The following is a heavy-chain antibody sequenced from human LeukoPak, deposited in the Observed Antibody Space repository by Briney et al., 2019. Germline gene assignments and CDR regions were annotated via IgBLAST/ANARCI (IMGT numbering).Heavy chain of an antibody. J-gene: IGHJ4*02. CDR1: GGSLSSYY. Sequence: SETLSLTCTVSGGSLSSYYWSWIRQPAGKGLEWIGRIYTSGSTNYNPSLKSRVTMSVDTSKNQFSLKLSSVTAADTAVYYCARSTHYYDSSGYYNPFDYWGQGTLVTVSS. D-gene: IGHD3-22*01. V-gene: IGHV4-4*07. CDR2: IYTSGST. CDR3: ARSTHYYDSSGYYNPFDY.